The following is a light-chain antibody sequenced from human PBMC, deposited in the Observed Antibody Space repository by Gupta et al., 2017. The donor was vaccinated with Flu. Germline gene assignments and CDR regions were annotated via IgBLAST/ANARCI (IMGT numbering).Light chain of an antibody. CDR2: DVT. CDR1: STDVGGYNR. Sequence: QSAPTQPLSVSGSPGQSVTISCTGTSTDVGGYNRVSWYEQRPGEAPKLILYDVTERPSGVPDRFSGSKSGNTASLTISGLQADDEADYYCSSHAGRVTWVCGTGTTVTV. CDR3: SSHAGRVTWV. J-gene: IGLJ1*01. V-gene: IGLV2-11*01.